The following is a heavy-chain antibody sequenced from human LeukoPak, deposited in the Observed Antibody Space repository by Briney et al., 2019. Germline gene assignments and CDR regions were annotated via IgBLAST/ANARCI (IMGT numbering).Heavy chain of an antibody. CDR1: GFTFSSYA. J-gene: IGHJ4*02. Sequence: GGSLRLSSAASGFTFSSYAMHWVRQAPGKGLEYVSAISSNGGSTYYANSVKGRFTISRDNSKNTLYLQMGSLRAEDMAVYYCARDLEGSLDYWGQGTLVTVSS. CDR2: ISSNGGST. V-gene: IGHV3-64*01. D-gene: IGHD2-15*01. CDR3: ARDLEGSLDY.